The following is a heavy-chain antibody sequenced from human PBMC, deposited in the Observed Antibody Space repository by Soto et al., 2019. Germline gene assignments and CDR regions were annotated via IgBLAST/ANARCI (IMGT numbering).Heavy chain of an antibody. CDR3: ARRGRGAGDAFDI. J-gene: IGHJ3*02. CDR2: TFYRSKWYN. V-gene: IGHV6-1*01. CDR1: GDSVSSHSAA. Sequence: SQTLSLTCAISGDSVSSHSAAWNWIRQSPSRGLEWLGRTFYRSKWYNDYAVSVKSRITINPDTSKNQFSLQLHSVTPDDTAVYYCARRGRGAGDAFDIWGQRTMVTVSS. D-gene: IGHD3-16*01.